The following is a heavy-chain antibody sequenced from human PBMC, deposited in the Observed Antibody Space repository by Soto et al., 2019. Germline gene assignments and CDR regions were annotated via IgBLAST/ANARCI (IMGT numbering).Heavy chain of an antibody. CDR2: IYYSGST. Sequence: SETLSLTCTVSGGSISSGGYYWSWIRQHPGKGLEWIGYIYYSGSTYYNPSLKSRVTISVDTSKNQFSLKLSSVTAADTAVYYCASGFGPGGSYYDWGQGTLVTVSS. V-gene: IGHV4-31*03. D-gene: IGHD1-26*01. CDR3: ASGFGPGGSYYD. CDR1: GGSISSGGYY. J-gene: IGHJ4*02.